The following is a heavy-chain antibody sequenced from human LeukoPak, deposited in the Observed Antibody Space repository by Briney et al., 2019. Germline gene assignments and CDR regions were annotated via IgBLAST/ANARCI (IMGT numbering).Heavy chain of an antibody. J-gene: IGHJ4*02. Sequence: PSETLSLTCTVSGGSISSGDYYWSWIRQPPGKGLEWIGYIYYSGSTYYNPSLKSRVTISVDTSKNQFSLKLSSVTAADTAVYYCARAFWELLFGYWGQGTLVTVSS. CDR3: ARAFWELLFGY. CDR1: GGSISSGDYY. D-gene: IGHD3-10*01. V-gene: IGHV4-30-4*01. CDR2: IYYSGST.